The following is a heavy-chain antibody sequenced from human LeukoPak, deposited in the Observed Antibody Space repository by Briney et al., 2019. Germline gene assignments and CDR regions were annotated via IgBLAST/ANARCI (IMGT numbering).Heavy chain of an antibody. CDR3: ARLVYYDILLDNTDY. CDR1: GYTFTSYG. Sequence: ASVKVSCKASGYTFTSYGISWVRQAPGQGLEWMGWTSAYNGNTNYAQKLQGRVTMTTDTSTSTAYMELRSLRSDDTAVYYCARLVYYDILLDNTDYWGQGTLVTVSS. J-gene: IGHJ4*02. D-gene: IGHD3-9*01. V-gene: IGHV1-18*01. CDR2: TSAYNGNT.